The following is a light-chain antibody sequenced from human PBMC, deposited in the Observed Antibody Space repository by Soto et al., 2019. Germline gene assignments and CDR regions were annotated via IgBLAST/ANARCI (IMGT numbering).Light chain of an antibody. CDR2: GAS. J-gene: IGKJ1*01. V-gene: IGKV3-15*01. CDR3: HQYNNWPPWT. Sequence: EIVLTQSPGTLSLSPGEGASLSCRASQSVSSNYLAWYQQKPGQAPRLLIYGASTRATGIPARFSGSGSGTEFTLTISSLQSEDYAVYYCHQYNNWPPWTFGQGTKVDI. CDR1: QSVSSN.